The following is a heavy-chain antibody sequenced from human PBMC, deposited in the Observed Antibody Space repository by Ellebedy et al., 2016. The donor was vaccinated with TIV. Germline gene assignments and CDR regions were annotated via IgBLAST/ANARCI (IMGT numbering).Heavy chain of an antibody. V-gene: IGHV3-74*01. CDR2: INSDGSGR. CDR1: GFTFGTYW. J-gene: IGHJ4*02. D-gene: IGHD3-22*01. CDR3: ARLDSSGYLYYFDY. Sequence: GESLKISCAASGFTFGTYWMYWVRQASGKGLVWVSRINSDGSGRSYPDSVEGRFTISRDNARNTLYLQMDSLRAEDTAVYYCARLDSSGYLYYFDYWGLGTLVTVSS.